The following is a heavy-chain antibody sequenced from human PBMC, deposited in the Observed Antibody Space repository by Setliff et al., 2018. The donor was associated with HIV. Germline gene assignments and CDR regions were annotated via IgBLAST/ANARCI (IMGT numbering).Heavy chain of an antibody. CDR3: ARGGPVDILTGYFDY. V-gene: IGHV4-59*08. D-gene: IGHD3-9*01. J-gene: IGHJ4*02. CDR2: IYSGGIT. Sequence: SETLSLTCAVSGGSISSAYWSWVRQPPGKGLEWIGYIYSGGITKYNPSLKSRVTISVDTSKNRFSLTLRSVTAADTAVYYCARGGPVDILTGYFDYWGQGTLVTVSS. CDR1: GGSISSAY.